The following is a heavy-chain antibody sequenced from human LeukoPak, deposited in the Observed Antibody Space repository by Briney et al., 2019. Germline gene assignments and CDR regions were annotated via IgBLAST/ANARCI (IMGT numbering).Heavy chain of an antibody. CDR2: IGKDGSGN. V-gene: IGHV3-7*03. Sequence: GGSLRLSCAASGFSLSRYWMSWVRQAPGKGLEWVANIGKDGSGNHYVDSVKGRFTISRDNAKSSLYLQMNSLTPEDTALYYCAKDAGRGYYTSDYWGQGTLVTVSS. CDR3: AKDAGRGYYTSDY. D-gene: IGHD2-8*01. CDR1: GFSLSRYW. J-gene: IGHJ4*02.